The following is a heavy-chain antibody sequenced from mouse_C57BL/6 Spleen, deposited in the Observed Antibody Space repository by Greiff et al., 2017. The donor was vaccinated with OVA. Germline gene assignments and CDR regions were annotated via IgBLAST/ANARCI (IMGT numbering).Heavy chain of an antibody. CDR1: GFSLTSYG. J-gene: IGHJ4*01. CDR3: ARKNYAMDY. Sequence: VKLQESGPGLVQPSQSLSITCTVSGFSLTSYGVHWVRQSPGKGLEWLGVIWRGGSTDYNAAFISRLSISKDNSKSQVFFNMHSLQADDAAIYDCARKNYAMDYWGQGTSVTVSS. CDR2: IWRGGST. V-gene: IGHV2-2*01.